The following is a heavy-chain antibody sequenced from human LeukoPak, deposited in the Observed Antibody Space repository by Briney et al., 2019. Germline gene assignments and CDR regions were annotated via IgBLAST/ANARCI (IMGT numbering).Heavy chain of an antibody. D-gene: IGHD3-10*01. J-gene: IGHJ3*02. V-gene: IGHV3-21*01. CDR1: GFTFSSYS. Sequence: AGGSLRLSCAASGFTFSSYSMNWVCQAPGKGLEWVSSISSSSSYIYYADSVKGRFTISRDNAKNSLYLQMNSLRAEDTAVYYCARDHVSGDAFDIWGQGTMVTVSS. CDR3: ARDHVSGDAFDI. CDR2: ISSSSSYI.